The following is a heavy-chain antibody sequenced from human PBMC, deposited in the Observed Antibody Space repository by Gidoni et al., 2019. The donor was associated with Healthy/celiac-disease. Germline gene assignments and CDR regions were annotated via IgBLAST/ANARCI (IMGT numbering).Heavy chain of an antibody. CDR3: ARGEQWLVTGGGYFQH. Sequence: QVQLQQWGAGLLKPSETLSLTCAVYGGSFSGYYWSWIRQPPGKGLEWIGEINHSGSTNYNPSLKSRVTISVDTSKNQFSLKLSSVTAADTAVYYCARGEQWLVTGGGYFQHWGQGTLVTVSS. CDR2: INHSGST. D-gene: IGHD6-19*01. V-gene: IGHV4-34*01. CDR1: GGSFSGYY. J-gene: IGHJ1*01.